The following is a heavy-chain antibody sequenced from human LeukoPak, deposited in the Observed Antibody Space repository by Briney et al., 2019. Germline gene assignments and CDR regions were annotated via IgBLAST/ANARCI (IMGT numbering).Heavy chain of an antibody. Sequence: SETLSLTCAVYGGSFSGYYWSWIRQPPGKGLEWIGEINHSGSTNYNPSLKSRVTISVDTSKNQFSLKLSSVTAADTAVYYCARGPQFDHLVYLDYWGQGTLVTVSS. CDR1: GGSFSGYY. CDR2: INHSGST. V-gene: IGHV4-34*01. J-gene: IGHJ4*02. D-gene: IGHD3-10*01. CDR3: ARGPQFDHLVYLDY.